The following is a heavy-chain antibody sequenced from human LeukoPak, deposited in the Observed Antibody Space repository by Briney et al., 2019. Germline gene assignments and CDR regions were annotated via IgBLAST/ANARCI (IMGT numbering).Heavy chain of an antibody. CDR2: IYYSGST. J-gene: IGHJ4*02. Sequence: PSETLSLTCTVSGGSINFYYWTWIRQPPGKGLEWIGYIYYSGSTNCNPSLKSRVIISVDTSKNQFSLKLTSVTAADTAVYYCARHAPARSFDYWGQGALVTVSS. D-gene: IGHD2-15*01. V-gene: IGHV4-59*08. CDR1: GGSINFYY. CDR3: ARHAPARSFDY.